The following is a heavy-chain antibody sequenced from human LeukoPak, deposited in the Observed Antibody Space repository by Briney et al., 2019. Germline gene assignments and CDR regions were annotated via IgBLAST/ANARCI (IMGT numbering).Heavy chain of an antibody. CDR2: ISPRSETI. J-gene: IGHJ6*03. CDR1: GFSFNRRG. D-gene: IGHD3-16*01. CDR3: ARIDGPTVFTYYMDL. Sequence: GGSLRLSCATSGFSFNRRGMNWVRQPPGKGLEWVSYISPRSETIFYAESVQGRSAVSRDDAKGSLYLQMHTLRVEDTAVYYCARIDGPTVFTYYMDLWGKGTTVTDAS. V-gene: IGHV3-48*04.